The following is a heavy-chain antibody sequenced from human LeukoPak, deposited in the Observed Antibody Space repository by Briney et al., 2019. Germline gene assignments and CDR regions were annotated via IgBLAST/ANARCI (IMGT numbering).Heavy chain of an antibody. D-gene: IGHD1-26*01. CDR1: GGSISSYY. CDR3: ARDLRDGARDYYYYGMDV. CDR2: IYTSGSA. Sequence: SETLSLTCTVSGGSISSYYWSWIRQPAGKGLEWIGRIYTSGSANYNPSLKSRVTMSVDTSKNQFSLKLSSVTAADTAVYYCARDLRDGARDYYYYGMDVWGQGTTVTVSS. V-gene: IGHV4-4*07. J-gene: IGHJ6*02.